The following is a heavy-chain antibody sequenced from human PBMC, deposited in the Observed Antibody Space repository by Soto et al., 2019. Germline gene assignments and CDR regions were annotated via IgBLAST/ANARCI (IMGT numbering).Heavy chain of an antibody. CDR3: AKHVATTAFDI. J-gene: IGHJ3*02. V-gene: IGHV4-59*08. Sequence: QVQLQESGPGLVKPSETLSLTCTVSGGSISSYXXSWIRQPPGKGLEWIGYIYYSGSTKCNPSLKSRVTISVDTXXXXXXXXXSSVTAADTAVYYCAKHVATTAFDIWGQGTMVTVSS. CDR1: GGSISSYX. CDR2: IYYSGST. D-gene: IGHD1-1*01.